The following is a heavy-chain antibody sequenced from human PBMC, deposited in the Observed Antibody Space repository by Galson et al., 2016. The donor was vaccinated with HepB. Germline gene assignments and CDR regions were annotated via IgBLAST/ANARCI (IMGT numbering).Heavy chain of an antibody. CDR1: RFTFSKFS. CDR3: ATDGSATPTLFD. CDR2: INQDGSEK. V-gene: IGHV3-7*04. J-gene: IGHJ4*02. Sequence: SLRLSCAAFRFTFSKFSMSWVRQAPGKGLEWVANINQDGSEKYYVDSVKGRFTISRDNAKNSLFLQMNSLKVEDTAVYYCATDGSATPTLFDWGQGTLVTVSS. D-gene: IGHD5-12*01.